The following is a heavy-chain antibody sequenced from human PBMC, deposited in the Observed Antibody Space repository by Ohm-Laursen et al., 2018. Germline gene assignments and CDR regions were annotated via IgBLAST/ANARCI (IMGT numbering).Heavy chain of an antibody. D-gene: IGHD3-10*01. CDR2: IIPIFGTA. V-gene: IGHV1-69*06. J-gene: IGHJ4*02. CDR1: GGTFSSYA. CDR3: ARVGAYYYGSEHYFDY. Sequence: GASVKVSCKASGGTFSSYAISWVRQAPGQGLEWMGGIIPIFGTANYAQKFQGRVTITADKSTSTAYMELSSLRSDDTAVYYCARVGAYYYGSEHYFDYWGQGTLVTVSS.